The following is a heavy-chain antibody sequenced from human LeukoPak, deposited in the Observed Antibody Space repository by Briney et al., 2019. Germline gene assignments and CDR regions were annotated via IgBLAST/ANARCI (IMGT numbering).Heavy chain of an antibody. J-gene: IGHJ4*02. Sequence: GGSLRLSCVASGFTFSRYWMHWVRQAPGKGLVWVSRINSDGSSTSYADSVKGRFTISRDNAKNTLYLQMNSLRAEDTAVYYCASDTVDTAVGIDYWGQGTLVTVSS. V-gene: IGHV3-74*01. CDR2: INSDGSST. CDR1: GFTFSRYW. CDR3: ASDTVDTAVGIDY. D-gene: IGHD5-18*01.